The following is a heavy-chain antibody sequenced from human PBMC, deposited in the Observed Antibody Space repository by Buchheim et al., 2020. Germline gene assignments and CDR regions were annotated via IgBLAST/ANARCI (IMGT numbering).Heavy chain of an antibody. CDR1: GLTFAGFR. CDR2: VGDGRSLT. D-gene: IGHD4-11*01. CDR3: TKEKTTVQYSVFDI. J-gene: IGHJ3*02. Sequence: EVQLLESGGDLVQPGGSLRLSCAASGLTFAGFRVHWVRQAPGKGLEWVSVVGDGRSLTEYADSVKGRFTVSRDNSKNTVYMQMNSLRAEDTAIYYCTKEKTTVQYSVFDIWGQG. V-gene: IGHV3-23*01.